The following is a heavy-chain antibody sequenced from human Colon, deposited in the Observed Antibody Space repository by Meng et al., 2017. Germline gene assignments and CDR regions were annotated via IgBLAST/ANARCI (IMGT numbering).Heavy chain of an antibody. CDR1: GFTFSNSA. Sequence: GESLKISCAASGFTFSNSAMNWVRQAPGKGLEWVSSIIRSGGSTYYADSVKGRFTISRDNSKYTLYLQMNSLRAEDTAVYYCAKSFYGFSYGKIDYWGQGTLVTVSS. D-gene: IGHD5-18*01. CDR2: IIRSGGST. CDR3: AKSFYGFSYGKIDY. V-gene: IGHV3-23*01. J-gene: IGHJ4*02.